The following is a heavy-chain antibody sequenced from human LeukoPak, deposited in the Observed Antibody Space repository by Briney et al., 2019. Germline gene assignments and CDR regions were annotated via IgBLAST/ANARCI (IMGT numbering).Heavy chain of an antibody. D-gene: IGHD3-3*01. Sequence: ASVKVSCKASGYTFTSYGISWVRQAPGQGLEWMGWISDYNGNTNYAQKLQGRVTMTTDTSTSTAYMELRSLRSDDTAVYYCARQKLPRFLEWLLPQYNWFDPWGQGTLVTVSS. J-gene: IGHJ5*02. CDR1: GYTFTSYG. CDR3: ARQKLPRFLEWLLPQYNWFDP. CDR2: ISDYNGNT. V-gene: IGHV1-18*01.